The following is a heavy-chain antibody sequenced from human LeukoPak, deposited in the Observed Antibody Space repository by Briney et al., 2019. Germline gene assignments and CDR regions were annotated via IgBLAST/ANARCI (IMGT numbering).Heavy chain of an antibody. Sequence: PGGSLRLSCAASGFTVSSNYMGWIRQAPGKGLEWVSYISSSGSDTYNADSVKGRFTISRDNAKNSLYLQMNSLRAEDTAVYYCAPMGVGAPLFDYWGQGTLVTVSS. V-gene: IGHV3-11*04. CDR2: ISSSGSDT. CDR1: GFTVSSNY. D-gene: IGHD1-26*01. J-gene: IGHJ4*02. CDR3: APMGVGAPLFDY.